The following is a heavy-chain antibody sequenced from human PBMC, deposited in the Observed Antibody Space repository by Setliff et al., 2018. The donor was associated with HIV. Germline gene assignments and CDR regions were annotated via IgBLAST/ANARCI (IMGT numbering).Heavy chain of an antibody. D-gene: IGHD1-1*01. Sequence: ASETLSLTCTVSGGSISSGSYYWSWIRQPPGKGLEWIGNIYHTGSSYYNPSLNDRATISLDTSKNQFSLKLSSVTAADTAVYYCASAGSGTRAPPRYWGQGTLVTVSS. J-gene: IGHJ4*02. CDR3: ASAGSGTRAPPRY. CDR2: IYHTGSS. CDR1: GGSISSGSYY. V-gene: IGHV4-39*07.